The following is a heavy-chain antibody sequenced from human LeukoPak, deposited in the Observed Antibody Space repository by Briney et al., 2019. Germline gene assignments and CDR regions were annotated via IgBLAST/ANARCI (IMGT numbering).Heavy chain of an antibody. CDR2: ISGSGRST. V-gene: IGHV3-23*01. CDR3: AKDQGYSGYDPLDY. CDR1: GFTFSSYA. Sequence: GGSLRLSCAASGFTFSSYAMSWVRQAPGKGLEWVSVISGSGRSTYYADSVKGRFTISRDNSKNTLYLHMNSLRVEDTAVYYCAKDQGYSGYDPLDYWGQGTLVTVSS. J-gene: IGHJ4*02. D-gene: IGHD5-12*01.